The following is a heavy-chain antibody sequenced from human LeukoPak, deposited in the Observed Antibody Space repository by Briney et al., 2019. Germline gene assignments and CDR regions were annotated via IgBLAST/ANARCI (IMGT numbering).Heavy chain of an antibody. CDR2: IYYSGST. J-gene: IGHJ1*01. CDR1: GGSISSYY. D-gene: IGHD3-9*01. Sequence: PSETLSLTCTVSGGSISSYYWSWIRQPPGKGLEWIGYIYYSGSTNYNPSLKSRVTISVDTSKNQFSLKLSSVTAADTAVYYCARAPPRYFDWSPNGFQHWGQGTLVTVSS. V-gene: IGHV4-59*01. CDR3: ARAPPRYFDWSPNGFQH.